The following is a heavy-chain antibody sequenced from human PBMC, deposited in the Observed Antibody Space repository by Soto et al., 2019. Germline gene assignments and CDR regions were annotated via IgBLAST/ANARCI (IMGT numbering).Heavy chain of an antibody. CDR3: AVGFMTTVTTQDNNWFGP. J-gene: IGHJ5*02. D-gene: IGHD4-17*01. Sequence: PSETLSLTCTVSGGSISSGGYDWSWIRQHPGKGLEWIGYIYYSGSTYYNPSLKSRVTISVDTSKNQISRKLSSVTAADTAVYYCAVGFMTTVTTQDNNWFGPWGQLTLVPV. CDR1: GGSISSGGYD. CDR2: IYYSGST. V-gene: IGHV4-31*03.